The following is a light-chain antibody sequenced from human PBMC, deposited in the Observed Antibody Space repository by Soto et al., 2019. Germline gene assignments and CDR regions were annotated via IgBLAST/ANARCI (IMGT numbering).Light chain of an antibody. V-gene: IGKV3D-15*01. CDR3: QQYGSSGT. Sequence: EIVVTQSPATLSVSPGEIATLSCWASHSVTTHLAWFQQRPGQTPRLLIYDASTRAPGIPARFSGRGSGADFTLTISSLEPEDFAVYYCQQYGSSGTFGQGTKVDI. J-gene: IGKJ1*01. CDR2: DAS. CDR1: HSVTTH.